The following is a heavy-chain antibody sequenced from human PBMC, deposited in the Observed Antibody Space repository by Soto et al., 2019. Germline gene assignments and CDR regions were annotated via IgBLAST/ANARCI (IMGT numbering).Heavy chain of an antibody. CDR3: ARMGCVAAAGTYSSY. D-gene: IGHD6-13*01. J-gene: IGHJ4*02. Sequence: QVQLQESGPGLVKPSGTLSLTCAVSGGSISSSNWWSWVRQPPGKGLEWIGEIYHSGSTNYNPSLKSRVTISVDMSKHQFSLKRSSGPAADTAVYYCARMGCVAAAGTYSSYWGQGTLVTVSS. V-gene: IGHV4-4*02. CDR2: IYHSGST. CDR1: GGSISSSNW.